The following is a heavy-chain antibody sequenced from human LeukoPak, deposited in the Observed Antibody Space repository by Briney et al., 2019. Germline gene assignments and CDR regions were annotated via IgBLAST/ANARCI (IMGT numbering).Heavy chain of an antibody. D-gene: IGHD3-22*01. CDR2: INPNSGGT. Sequence: ASVKVSCKASGYTFTGYYLHWVRQAPGQGLEWMGWINPNSGGTNYAQKFQGRVTMTRDTSISTAYMELSRLRSDDTAVYYCTFGYYYDSSGSSFDYWGQGTLVTVS. V-gene: IGHV1-2*02. CDR3: TFGYYYDSSGSSFDY. CDR1: GYTFTGYY. J-gene: IGHJ4*02.